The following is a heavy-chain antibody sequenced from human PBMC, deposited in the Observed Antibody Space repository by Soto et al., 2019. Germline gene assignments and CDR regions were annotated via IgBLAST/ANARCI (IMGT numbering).Heavy chain of an antibody. Sequence: PSETLSLTCTVSGGSISRSPYYWGWIRQPPGKGLEWVVSMFFRGNTYYNPSLQSRVTMSLDTSKNQFSLRLSSVTAADAATYFCARQSYSDSSRLWWGQGTLVTVSS. V-gene: IGHV4-39*01. CDR1: GGSISRSPYY. D-gene: IGHD3-22*01. J-gene: IGHJ4*02. CDR2: MFFRGNT. CDR3: ARQSYSDSSRLW.